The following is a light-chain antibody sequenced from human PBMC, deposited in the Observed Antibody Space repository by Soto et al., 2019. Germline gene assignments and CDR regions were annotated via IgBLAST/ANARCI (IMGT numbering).Light chain of an antibody. V-gene: IGKV1-9*01. CDR2: AAS. CDR1: QSIVTY. Sequence: DIQMTQSPSSLSASVGDRVTITCRASQSIVTYLAWYQQKPGKAPKLLIYAASTLQSGVPSRFSGSGSGTEFTLTISSLQPDDFATYYCQQYNSYSFGQGTKVDIK. J-gene: IGKJ1*01. CDR3: QQYNSYS.